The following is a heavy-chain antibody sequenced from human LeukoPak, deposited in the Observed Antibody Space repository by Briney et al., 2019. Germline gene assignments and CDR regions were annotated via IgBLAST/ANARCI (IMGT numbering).Heavy chain of an antibody. J-gene: IGHJ5*02. V-gene: IGHV1-24*01. CDR1: GYTLTELS. D-gene: IGHD6-6*01. CDR2: FDPEDGET. Sequence: ASVKVSCKVSGYTLTELSMHWLRQAPGKGLEWMGGFDPEDGETIYAQKFQGRVTMTEDTSTDTAYMELSSLRSEDTAVYYCAICPAAARPFTWFDPWGQGTLVTVSS. CDR3: AICPAAARPFTWFDP.